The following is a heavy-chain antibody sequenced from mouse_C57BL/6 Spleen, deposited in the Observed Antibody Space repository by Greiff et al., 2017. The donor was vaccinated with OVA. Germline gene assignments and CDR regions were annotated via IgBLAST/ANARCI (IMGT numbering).Heavy chain of an antibody. CDR3: ARDYGSSLAWFAY. CDR2: ISDGGSYT. V-gene: IGHV5-4*01. D-gene: IGHD1-1*01. Sequence: EVNLVESGGGLVKPGGSLKLSCAASGFTFSSYAMSWVRQTPEKRLEWVATISDGGSYTYYPDNVKGRFTISRDNAKNNLYLQMSHLKSEDTAMYYCARDYGSSLAWFAYWGQGTLVTVSA. CDR1: GFTFSSYA. J-gene: IGHJ3*01.